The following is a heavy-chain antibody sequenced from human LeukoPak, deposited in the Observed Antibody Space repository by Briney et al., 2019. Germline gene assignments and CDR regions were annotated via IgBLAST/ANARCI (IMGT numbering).Heavy chain of an antibody. CDR3: ARVEDYGTRSDAFDI. CDR2: IWYDGSNK. Sequence: GRSLRLSCAASGFTFSSYGMHWVRQAPGKGLEWVADIWYDGSNKYYADSVKGRFTISRDNSKNTLYLQMNSLRAEDTAVYYCARVEDYGTRSDAFDIWGQGTMVTVSS. D-gene: IGHD4-17*01. V-gene: IGHV3-33*01. J-gene: IGHJ3*02. CDR1: GFTFSSYG.